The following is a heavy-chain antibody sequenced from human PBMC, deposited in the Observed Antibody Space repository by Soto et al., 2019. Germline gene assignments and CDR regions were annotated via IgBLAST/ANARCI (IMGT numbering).Heavy chain of an antibody. CDR2: IKSKTDGGTT. CDR1: GFTFNNAW. Sequence: EVQLVESGGGLVKPGGSLRLSCAASGFTFNNAWMSWVRQAPGKGLEWVGSIKSKTDGGTTDYVAPVTGRFSISRDDSTNTLYLQMNSLKTEEAGVYYCFYQRLFGARWGQGPVVPVSS. CDR3: FYQRLFGAR. J-gene: IGHJ4*02. V-gene: IGHV3-15*01. D-gene: IGHD3-10*02.